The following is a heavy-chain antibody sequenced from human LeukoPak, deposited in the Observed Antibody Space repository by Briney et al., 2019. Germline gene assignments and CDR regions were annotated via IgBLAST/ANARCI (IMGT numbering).Heavy chain of an antibody. J-gene: IGHJ4*02. V-gene: IGHV3-23*01. CDR2: ISDSGGGT. Sequence: GGSLRLSCAASGFTFSSYAMSWVRQAPGKGLEWVSAISDSGGGTYYADSVKGRFTISRDNSKNTLYLQMNSLTAEDTAVYYCAKSRVVAATNRPLDYWGQGTLVTVSS. D-gene: IGHD2-15*01. CDR3: AKSRVVAATNRPLDY. CDR1: GFTFSSYA.